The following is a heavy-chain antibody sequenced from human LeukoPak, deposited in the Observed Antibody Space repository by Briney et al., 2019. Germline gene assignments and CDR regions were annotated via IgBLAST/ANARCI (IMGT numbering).Heavy chain of an antibody. D-gene: IGHD6-19*01. J-gene: IGHJ6*03. CDR2: IYYSGST. CDR3: ARVTVAGTHYYYYYMDV. V-gene: IGHV4-59*01. CDR1: GGSFSSYY. Sequence: SETLSLTCTVYGGSFSSYYWSWIRQPPGKGLEWIGYIYYSGSTNYNPSLKSRVTISVDTSKNQFSLKLSSVTAADTAVYYCARVTVAGTHYYYYYMDVWGKGTTVTVSS.